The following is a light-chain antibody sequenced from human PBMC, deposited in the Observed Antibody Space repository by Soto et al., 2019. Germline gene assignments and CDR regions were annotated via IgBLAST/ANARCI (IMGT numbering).Light chain of an antibody. J-gene: IGKJ1*01. Sequence: DAVMTQSPLSLPVTLGQPASISCRSSQDLVYSDGHTYLNWYQQRPGQSPRRLIYKVSNRDSGVPDRFSGSGSGSDFTLKISRVEPEDVATYYCMQGGHWPWTFGQGTKVEIK. V-gene: IGKV2-30*01. CDR1: QDLVYSDGHTY. CDR2: KVS. CDR3: MQGGHWPWT.